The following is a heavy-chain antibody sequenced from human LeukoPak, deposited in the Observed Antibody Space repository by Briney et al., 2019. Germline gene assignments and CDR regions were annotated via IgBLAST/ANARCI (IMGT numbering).Heavy chain of an antibody. Sequence: GGSLRLSCAASGFTFSSYSVNWVRQAPGKGLEWVSSISSSSTYIYYADSLKGRFTISRDNAKNSLYLQMNSLRAEDTAMYYCTSGIYSYGLRDYWGQGTLVTVSS. V-gene: IGHV3-21*01. CDR2: ISSSSTYI. CDR3: TSGIYSYGLRDY. J-gene: IGHJ4*02. D-gene: IGHD5-18*01. CDR1: GFTFSSYS.